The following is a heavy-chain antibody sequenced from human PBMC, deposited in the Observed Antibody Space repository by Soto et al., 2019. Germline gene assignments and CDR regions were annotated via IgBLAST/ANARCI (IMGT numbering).Heavy chain of an antibody. CDR1: GGSISSGDYY. V-gene: IGHV4-30-4*01. D-gene: IGHD2-2*01. J-gene: IGHJ4*02. CDR2: IYNIEGT. CDR3: ARGTPMDY. Sequence: QVRLQEPGPGLVKPSQTLSLTCSVSGGSISSGDYYWSWIRQPPGKGLEWIGYIYNIEGTSYNPSLKSRLTISVDTSKNQFSLKLTSVTAADTAVYYCARGTPMDYWGQGTLVTVSS.